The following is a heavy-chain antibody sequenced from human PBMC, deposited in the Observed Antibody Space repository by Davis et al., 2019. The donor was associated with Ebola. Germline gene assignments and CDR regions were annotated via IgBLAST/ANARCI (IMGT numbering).Heavy chain of an antibody. CDR2: VIPILGIT. CDR1: GDTFRRHG. D-gene: IGHD1-26*01. CDR3: ARTSIVGTTTTASDI. J-gene: IGHJ3*02. Sequence: SVKVSCKTSGDTFRRHGISWVRQAPGQGLEWLGGVIPILGITNRSQKFRGRLTITADESTTTVYMELNSLRSEDTAVYFCARTSIVGTTTTASDIWGQGTLVTVSS. V-gene: IGHV1-69*10.